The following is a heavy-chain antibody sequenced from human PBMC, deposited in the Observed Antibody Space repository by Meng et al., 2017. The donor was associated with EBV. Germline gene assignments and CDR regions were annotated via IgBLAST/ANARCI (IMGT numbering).Heavy chain of an antibody. V-gene: IGHV1-2*04. J-gene: IGHJ4*02. CDR1: GFTLIAYY. D-gene: IGHD3-16*01. CDR3: AKPWGPIDSDLEYLEY. Sequence: VLLWRAVAVVKRPGAHEGVSCNPSGFTLIAYYMYWVRQATGQGREWMRWINPKNSDTDCAAKIQGWVTLTRDTSISTAYMEMSSLKFDDTAIYYCAKPWGPIDSDLEYLEYWGQGTLVTVSS. CDR2: INPKNSDT.